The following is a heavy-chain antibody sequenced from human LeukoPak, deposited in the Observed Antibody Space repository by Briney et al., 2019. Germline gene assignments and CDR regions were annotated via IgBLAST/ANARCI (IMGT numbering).Heavy chain of an antibody. V-gene: IGHV4-38-2*02. Sequence: SETLSLTCTVSGYSISSGYYWAWIRQPPGEGLEWIGSIFHTGSNYHNSSLKSRVTISVDTSKNQFSLKLSSVTAADTAVYYCARASEWLGGKNNWFDPWGQGTLVTVSS. J-gene: IGHJ5*02. CDR3: ARASEWLGGKNNWFDP. CDR2: IFHTGSN. CDR1: GYSISSGYY. D-gene: IGHD5-12*01.